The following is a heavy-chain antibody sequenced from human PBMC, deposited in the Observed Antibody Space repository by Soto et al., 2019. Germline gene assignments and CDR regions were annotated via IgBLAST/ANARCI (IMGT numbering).Heavy chain of an antibody. CDR1: WGNFIDYY. Sequence: PQPHSYTVEWGNFIDYYCTCILQQTGTGLEWIGEINHSGSTNYNPSLKSRVIISVDTSKNQFSLSLNSVTAADTAVYYCARAYYDASGYGLDPWGQGTLVTVSS. J-gene: IGHJ5*02. D-gene: IGHD3-22*01. CDR3: ARAYYDASGYGLDP. CDR2: INHSGST. V-gene: IGHV4-34*01.